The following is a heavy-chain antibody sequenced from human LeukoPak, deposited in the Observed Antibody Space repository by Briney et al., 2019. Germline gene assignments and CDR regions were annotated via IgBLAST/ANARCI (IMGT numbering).Heavy chain of an antibody. CDR3: ASIQLWFDY. V-gene: IGHV1-2*02. CDR2: INPNRGGT. D-gene: IGHD5-18*01. J-gene: IGHJ4*02. Sequence: GASVKGSCKASGYTFTGYYMHWVRQAPGQGLEWMGWINPNRGGTNYAQKFQGRVTMTRDTSISTAYMALRGLRSDDTAAYYFASIQLWFDYWGQGTLLTVSS. CDR1: GYTFTGYY.